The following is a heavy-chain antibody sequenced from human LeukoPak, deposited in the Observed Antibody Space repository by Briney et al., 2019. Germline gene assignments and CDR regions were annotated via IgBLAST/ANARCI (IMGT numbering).Heavy chain of an antibody. CDR1: GFTFSSYA. J-gene: IGHJ4*02. V-gene: IGHV3-23*01. Sequence: PGGSLRLSCAASGFTFSSYAMSWVRQAPGKGLEWVSAISGSGGSTYYADSVKGRFTISRDNSKNTLYLQMNSLRAEDTAVYYCANIIVATIWPTDYWGQGTLVTVSS. CDR3: ANIIVATIWPTDY. CDR2: ISGSGGST. D-gene: IGHD5-12*01.